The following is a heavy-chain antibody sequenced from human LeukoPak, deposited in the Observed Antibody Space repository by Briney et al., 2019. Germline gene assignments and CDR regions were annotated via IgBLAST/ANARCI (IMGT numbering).Heavy chain of an antibody. D-gene: IGHD4-17*01. CDR3: ARGGDYRVYYHTMDV. CDR2: ISYDGINK. V-gene: IGHV3-30-3*01. Sequence: GPSLRLSWAASGFTFINYAMGSVRPAPGEGMGWVAFISYDGINKYYPYSVEGRFPHSRQRSKNTRNLQMKRLSAQDTAVFYCARGGDYRVYYHTMDVWGQGTPVTVSS. J-gene: IGHJ6*02. CDR1: GFTFINYA.